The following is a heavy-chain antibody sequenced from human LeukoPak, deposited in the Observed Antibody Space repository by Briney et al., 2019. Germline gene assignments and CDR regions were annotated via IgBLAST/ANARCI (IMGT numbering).Heavy chain of an antibody. J-gene: IGHJ4*02. CDR2: IKTGSGST. V-gene: IGHV1-46*01. CDR1: GYTFTTYW. D-gene: IGHD3-22*01. CDR3: ARDSDRNSIDY. Sequence: ASVTVSFTASGYTFTTYWVHWVRQAHGQGQEWMGIIKTGSGSTAYAQKFQGRGTLTSDTSTRTVYMDLSSLKSEDTAVYYCARDSDRNSIDYWGQGSLVTVSS.